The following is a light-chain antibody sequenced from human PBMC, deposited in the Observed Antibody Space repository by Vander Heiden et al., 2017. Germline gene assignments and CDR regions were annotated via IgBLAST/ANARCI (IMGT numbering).Light chain of an antibody. CDR3: QSYDSSLSGWV. J-gene: IGLJ3*02. Sequence: QSVLTQPPSVSGAPGQRVTISCTGSSSNIGAGYDVHWYQHLPGAAPKLLIYGNSKRPSGVPDRFSGSKSGTSASLAITGLQAEDEADYYCQSYDSSLSGWVFGGGTKLTVL. CDR2: GNS. CDR1: SSNIGAGYD. V-gene: IGLV1-40*01.